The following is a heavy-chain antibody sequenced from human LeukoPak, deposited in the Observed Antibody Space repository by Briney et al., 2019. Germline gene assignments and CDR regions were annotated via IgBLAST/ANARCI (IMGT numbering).Heavy chain of an antibody. CDR2: ISAYNGNT. J-gene: IGHJ5*02. D-gene: IGHD3-16*02. Sequence: ASVKGSCKASGYTFASYGISWVRQAPGQGLEWMGWISAYNGNTTYAQKLQGRVTMTTDTSTSTAYMELRSLRSDDTAVYYCARDLNYDYVWGSYRLRFDPWGQGTLVTVSS. CDR1: GYTFASYG. CDR3: ARDLNYDYVWGSYRLRFDP. V-gene: IGHV1-18*01.